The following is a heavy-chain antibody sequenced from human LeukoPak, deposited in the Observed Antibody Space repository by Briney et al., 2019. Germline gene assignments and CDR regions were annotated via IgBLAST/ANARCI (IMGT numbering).Heavy chain of an antibody. CDR3: ARLKTGGYSYGAFDY. V-gene: IGHV5-51*01. CDR1: GYSFTSYW. Sequence: GESLKISCKGSGYSFTSYWIGWVRQMPGKGLEWMGIIYPGDSDNRYSPSFQGQVTISADKSISTAYLQWSSLKASDTAMYYCARLKTGGYSYGAFDYWGQGTLVTVSS. CDR2: IYPGDSDN. D-gene: IGHD5-18*01. J-gene: IGHJ4*02.